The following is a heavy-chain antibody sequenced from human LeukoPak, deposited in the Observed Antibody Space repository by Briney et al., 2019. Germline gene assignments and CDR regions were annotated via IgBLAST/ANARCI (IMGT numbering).Heavy chain of an antibody. CDR3: AKDFQTWIQLWDNAFDI. CDR2: IRYDGSNK. J-gene: IGHJ3*02. CDR1: GFTFRSYA. Sequence: PGASLRLSCAASGFTFRSYAVSWVRQDPGKGRGCVAFIRYDGSNKYYAGSVKGRFTICRDNIKNTLYLQVNSLRADDTAVYYCAKDFQTWIQLWDNAFDIWGQGPIATVSS. V-gene: IGHV3-30*02. D-gene: IGHD5-18*01.